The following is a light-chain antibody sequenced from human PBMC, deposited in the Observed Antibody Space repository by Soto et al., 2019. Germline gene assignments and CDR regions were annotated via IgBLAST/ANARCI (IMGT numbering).Light chain of an antibody. Sequence: QSALAQPASMSGSPGQSITISCTGTSSDIGSYDHVAWYQQFPGKSPKLIIYAVSDRPSGVSDRFSGSKSGISASLTISGLQTEDEADYYCISYTDRQSYLFGTGTKVTVL. J-gene: IGLJ1*01. CDR1: SSDIGSYDH. V-gene: IGLV2-14*03. CDR2: AVS. CDR3: ISYTDRQSYL.